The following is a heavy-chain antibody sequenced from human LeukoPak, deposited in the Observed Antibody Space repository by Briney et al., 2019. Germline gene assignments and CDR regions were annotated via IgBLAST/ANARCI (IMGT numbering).Heavy chain of an antibody. CDR1: GGSFSDYY. CDR2: IYTTGST. J-gene: IGHJ5*02. Sequence: SETLSLTCAVYGGSFSDYYWSWIRQPAGKGLEWIGRIYTTGSTNYNPSLKSRLTISVDTSKNQISLKVTSVTAADTAVYYCARGHQGLDPWGQGTLVTVSS. V-gene: IGHV4-59*10. D-gene: IGHD2-2*01. CDR3: ARGHQGLDP.